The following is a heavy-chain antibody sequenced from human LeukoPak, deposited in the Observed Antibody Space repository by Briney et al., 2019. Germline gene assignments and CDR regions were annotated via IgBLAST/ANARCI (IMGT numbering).Heavy chain of an antibody. CDR1: GGSFSSNTYY. CDR3: ATQKWIGTFHY. Sequence: SETLSLTCPVSGGSFSSNTYYWSWIRQPPGEGLEWIGYVSHTGITNYNPSLKSRVTISLDTSKNQFSLQLSSVTAADTAVYYCATQKWIGTFHYWGQGALVTVSS. J-gene: IGHJ4*02. D-gene: IGHD3-10*01. V-gene: IGHV4-61*01. CDR2: VSHTGIT.